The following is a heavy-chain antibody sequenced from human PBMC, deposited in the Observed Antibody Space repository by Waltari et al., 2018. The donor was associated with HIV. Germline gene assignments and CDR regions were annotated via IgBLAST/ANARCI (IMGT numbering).Heavy chain of an antibody. V-gene: IGHV4-59*01. J-gene: IGHJ4*02. CDR2: IYYSGST. D-gene: IGHD3-22*01. CDR1: GGSISSYY. Sequence: QVQLQESGPGLVKPSETLSLTCTVSGGSISSYYWSWIRQPPGKGLEWIGYIYYSGSTNYNPSLESRVTISVDTSKNQFSLKLTSVTAADTAVYYCARSYYDSSGYHLFDYWDQGTLVTVSS. CDR3: ARSYYDSSGYHLFDY.